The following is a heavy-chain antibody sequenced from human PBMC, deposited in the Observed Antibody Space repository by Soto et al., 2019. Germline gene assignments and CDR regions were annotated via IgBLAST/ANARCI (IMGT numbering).Heavy chain of an antibody. V-gene: IGHV4-39*01. CDR3: ARQATTSWSY. Sequence: SETLSLTCAVSGDSIITACYDWGLVRQAPGKGLEWVGSIYYSGSTYYSPSLKSRVTISLDTSMNQFSLKLTSVSAADTAMYYCARQATTSWSYWGHGTLVT. D-gene: IGHD6-13*01. CDR2: IYYSGST. CDR1: GDSIITACYD. J-gene: IGHJ4*01.